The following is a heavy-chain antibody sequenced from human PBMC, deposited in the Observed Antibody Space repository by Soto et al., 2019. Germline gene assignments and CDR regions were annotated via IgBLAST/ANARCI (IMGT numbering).Heavy chain of an antibody. V-gene: IGHV4-30-2*06. D-gene: IGHD3-10*01. Sequence: SETLSLTCTVSGGSINSAGHSWGWVRQSPGKGLEWIGYSYHSGSSYYNPSLQSRVTISIDTSKNQFSLRLTSVTAADTAMYYCARKGYYPSGRINLFDSWGQGTLVTVSS. J-gene: IGHJ4*02. CDR1: GGSINSAGHS. CDR3: ARKGYYPSGRINLFDS. CDR2: SYHSGSS.